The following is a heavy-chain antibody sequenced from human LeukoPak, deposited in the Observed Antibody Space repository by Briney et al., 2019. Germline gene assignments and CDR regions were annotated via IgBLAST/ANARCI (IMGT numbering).Heavy chain of an antibody. V-gene: IGHV3-7*01. J-gene: IGHJ4*02. CDR3: ARLREIPVFGVVTKSTSYFDY. CDR1: GFTFISYW. CDR2: IKQDRSEK. Sequence: GGSLRLSCAASGFTFISYWMSWVRQAPGKGLELVANIKQDRSEKYYVDSVKGRFTISRDNAKNSLYLQMNSLRAEDTAVYYCARLREIPVFGVVTKSTSYFDYWGQGTLVTVSS. D-gene: IGHD3-3*01.